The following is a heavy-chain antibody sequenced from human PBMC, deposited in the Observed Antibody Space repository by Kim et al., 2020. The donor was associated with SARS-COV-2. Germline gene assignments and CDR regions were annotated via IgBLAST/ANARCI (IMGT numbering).Heavy chain of an antibody. J-gene: IGHJ6*02. Sequence: GGSLRLSCAASGFTFSDYYMSWIRQAPGKGLEWVSYISSSGSTIYYADSVKGRFTISRDNAKNSLYLQMNSLRAEDTAVYYCARGRITMVRGVIIEVYYYGMDVWGQGTTVTVSS. CDR2: ISSSGSTI. D-gene: IGHD3-10*01. CDR3: ARGRITMVRGVIIEVYYYGMDV. CDR1: GFTFSDYY. V-gene: IGHV3-11*04.